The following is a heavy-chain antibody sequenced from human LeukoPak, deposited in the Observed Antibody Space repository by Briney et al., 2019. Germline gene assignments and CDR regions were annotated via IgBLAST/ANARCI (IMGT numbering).Heavy chain of an antibody. CDR1: GFTFSTYS. Sequence: GGPLRLSCAASGFTFSTYSMNWVRQAPGKGLEWVSSISSSSSYIYYADSVKGRFTISRDNAKNSLYLQMNSLRAEDTAVYYCARDQPNYDILTGYYPFDYWGQGTVVTVSS. J-gene: IGHJ4*02. D-gene: IGHD3-9*01. CDR3: ARDQPNYDILTGYYPFDY. CDR2: ISSSSSYI. V-gene: IGHV3-21*01.